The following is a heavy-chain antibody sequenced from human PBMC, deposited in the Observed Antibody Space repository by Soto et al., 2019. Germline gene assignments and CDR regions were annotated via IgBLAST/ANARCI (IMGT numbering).Heavy chain of an antibody. CDR2: IWYDGSNK. V-gene: IGHV3-33*01. CDR1: EFTFSIYG. Sequence: WGSLVICCASSEFTFSIYGMHWVRQAPGKGLDLVAVIWYDGSNKYYADSVKGRFTISRDNSKNTLYLQMSSLRAEDTAVYYCARGLNYYDSSGYPYWRDWFDPWGQGTMVTVSS. J-gene: IGHJ5*02. CDR3: ARGLNYYDSSGYPYWRDWFDP. D-gene: IGHD3-22*01.